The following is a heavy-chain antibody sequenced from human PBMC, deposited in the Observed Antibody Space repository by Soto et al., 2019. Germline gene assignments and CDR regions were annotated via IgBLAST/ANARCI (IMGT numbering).Heavy chain of an antibody. Sequence: QVQLQESGPGLVKPSETLSLTCTVSGGSISSYYWSWIRQPPGKGLEWIGYIYYSVSTNYNPSLKSRVTISVDTSKNQFSLKLNSVTAADTAVYYCASSSSSEYYHYYGMDVWGQGTTVTVSS. CDR2: IYYSVST. CDR1: GGSISSYY. J-gene: IGHJ6*02. V-gene: IGHV4-59*01. D-gene: IGHD6-6*01. CDR3: ASSSSSEYYHYYGMDV.